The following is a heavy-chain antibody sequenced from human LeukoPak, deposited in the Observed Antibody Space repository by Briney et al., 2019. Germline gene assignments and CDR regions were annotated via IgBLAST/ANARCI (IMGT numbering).Heavy chain of an antibody. J-gene: IGHJ4*02. CDR3: ARDRTAVAGLHYFDY. Sequence: GRSLRLSCAASGFTFSSYGMHWVRQAPGKGLEWVAVISYDGSNKYYADSVKGRFTISRDNSKNTLYLQMNSLRAEDTAFYYCARDRTAVAGLHYFDYWGQGTLVTVSS. V-gene: IGHV3-30*03. D-gene: IGHD6-19*01. CDR2: ISYDGSNK. CDR1: GFTFSSYG.